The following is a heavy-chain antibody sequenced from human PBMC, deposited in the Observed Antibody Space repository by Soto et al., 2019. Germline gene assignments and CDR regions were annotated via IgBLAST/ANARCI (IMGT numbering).Heavy chain of an antibody. CDR3: AREVGSSTSCYRAFDF. Sequence: ASVKVSCKASGYTFTSYAMHWVRQAPGQRLEWMGWINAGNGNTKYSQKFQGRVTITRDTSASTAYMELSSLRSEDTAVYYCAREVGSSTSCYRAFDFWGQGTMVTVSS. CDR2: INAGNGNT. J-gene: IGHJ3*01. D-gene: IGHD2-2*01. V-gene: IGHV1-3*01. CDR1: GYTFTSYA.